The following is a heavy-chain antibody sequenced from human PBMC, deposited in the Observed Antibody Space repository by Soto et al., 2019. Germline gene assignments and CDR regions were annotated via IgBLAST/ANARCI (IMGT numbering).Heavy chain of an antibody. CDR2: MSFDGNSK. D-gene: IGHD2-21*01. V-gene: IGHV3-30-3*01. CDR3: TRGRSVIANDDFEY. CDR1: GFAISSYS. J-gene: IGHJ4*02. Sequence: QVQLVESGGGVVQPGTSLRLSCAASGFAISSYSMHWVRQAPGKGLEWVAAMSFDGNSKYFADSVKGRFMISRDTTKNTWSLEMESLGAEDSALYHCTRGRSVIANDDFEYWGQGTQVTVSS.